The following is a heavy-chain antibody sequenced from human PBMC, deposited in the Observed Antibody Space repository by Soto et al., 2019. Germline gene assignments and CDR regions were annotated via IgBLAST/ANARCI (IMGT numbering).Heavy chain of an antibody. J-gene: IGHJ5*02. D-gene: IGHD4-17*01. V-gene: IGHV1-8*01. CDR1: GYTFTSYD. CDR2: MNPNSGNT. CDR3: ARGNKYGDYSRWSNP. Sequence: GASVKVSCKASGYTFTSYDINWVRQATGQGFEYLGWMNPNSGNTGYVKKFQGRVTMTRDTSMSTAYMELSSLRSEDTAAYYCARGNKYGDYSRWSNPWRPGTMGTASS.